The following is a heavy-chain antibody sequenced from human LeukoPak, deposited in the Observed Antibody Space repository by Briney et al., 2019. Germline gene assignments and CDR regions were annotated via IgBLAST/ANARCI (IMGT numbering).Heavy chain of an antibody. J-gene: IGHJ4*02. CDR1: GFTFKNAW. CDR3: TTDPTQGYYDYIWGTVNY. D-gene: IGHD3-16*01. Sequence: GGSLRLSCAASGFTFKNAWMSWVRQAPGKGLEWFGRIKSKTDGGTTDYAAPVKGRFTISRDDSKNVLFLQMNSLKTEDTAVYYCTTDPTQGYYDYIWGTVNYWGQGTLVTVSS. CDR2: IKSKTDGGTT. V-gene: IGHV3-15*01.